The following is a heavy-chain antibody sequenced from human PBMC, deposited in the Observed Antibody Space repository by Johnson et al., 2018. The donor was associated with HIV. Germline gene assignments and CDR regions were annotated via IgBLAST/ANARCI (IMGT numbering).Heavy chain of an antibody. CDR3: ARDRSSGWYGRVDAFDI. Sequence: QEQLVESGGGVVQPGRSLRLSCVVSGLSFSNHAIYWVRQAPGKGLRWVPILLHDANGQHYADSVTVRFAISRGYSKNPLYLPMNSLRAEDTAVYYCARDRSSGWYGRVDAFDIWGQGTMVTVSS. CDR2: LLHDANGQ. J-gene: IGHJ3*02. V-gene: IGHV3-30*09. D-gene: IGHD6-19*01. CDR1: GLSFSNHA.